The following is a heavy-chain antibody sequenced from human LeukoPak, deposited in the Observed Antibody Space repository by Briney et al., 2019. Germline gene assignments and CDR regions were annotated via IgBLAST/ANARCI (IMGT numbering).Heavy chain of an antibody. V-gene: IGHV3-33*01. Sequence: QPGGSLRPSCTASGFVFRNNAMHWVRQAPGKGLEWVAVIWYDGSNKYYADSVKGRFTISRDNSKNTLYLQMNSLRAEDTAVYYCARVERKQQLLDYWGQGTLVTVSS. CDR1: GFVFRNNA. CDR2: IWYDGSNK. D-gene: IGHD6-13*01. CDR3: ARVERKQQLLDY. J-gene: IGHJ4*02.